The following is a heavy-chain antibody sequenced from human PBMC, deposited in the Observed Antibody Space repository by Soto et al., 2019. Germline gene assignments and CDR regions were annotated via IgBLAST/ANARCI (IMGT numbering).Heavy chain of an antibody. CDR1: GGAISSYY. J-gene: IGHJ3*02. Sequence: QVRLQESGPGLVKTSETLSLTCTVSGGAISSYYWGWIRQPPGKGREWIGYIYYSGSTNYNPTLNSRATISVDTSKNQFCLKLSSVTAGDTAVYYCVRDIGRMVRADAVDIWGQRTMVTVSS. V-gene: IGHV4-59*01. CDR3: VRDIGRMVRADAVDI. D-gene: IGHD3-10*01. CDR2: IYYSGST.